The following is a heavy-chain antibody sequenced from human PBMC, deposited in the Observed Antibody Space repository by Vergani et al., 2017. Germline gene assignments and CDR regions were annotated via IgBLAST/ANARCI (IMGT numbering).Heavy chain of an antibody. CDR1: GGSFNTYY. J-gene: IGHJ5*02. Sequence: QVQLEESGPGLVKPSETLSLTCTVSGGSFNTYYWSWIRQSPGKGLEWIGYIYSTGSTNYNPSLNSRVSISIDTSKNHFYLNLTSVTAADTAVYYCARSPGGGEFFDPWGQGTLVSVSS. CDR2: IYSTGST. V-gene: IGHV4-4*08. CDR3: ARSPGGGEFFDP. D-gene: IGHD3-16*01.